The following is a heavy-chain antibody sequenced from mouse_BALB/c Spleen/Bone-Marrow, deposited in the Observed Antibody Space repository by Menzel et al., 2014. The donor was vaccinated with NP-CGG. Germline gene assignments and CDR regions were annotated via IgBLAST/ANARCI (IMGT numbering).Heavy chain of an antibody. CDR3: ARNYDYDGGYYAMDY. CDR1: GYNFISYW. V-gene: IGHV1-7*01. Sequence: VKLMESGAELAKPGASVKMSCKASGYNFISYWVHWVKQRPGQGLEWIGYINPSTGYTEYNQKFKDKATLTADKSSSKAYMQLSSLTSEDSAVYYCARNYDYDGGYYAMDYWGQGTSVTVSS. CDR2: INPSTGYT. J-gene: IGHJ4*01. D-gene: IGHD2-4*01.